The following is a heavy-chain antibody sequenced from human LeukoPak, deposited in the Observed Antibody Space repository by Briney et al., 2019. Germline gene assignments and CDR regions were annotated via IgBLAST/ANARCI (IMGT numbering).Heavy chain of an antibody. V-gene: IGHV3-23*01. CDR2: ISDSGGRT. Sequence: GGSLRLYCAVSGITLSNYGMSWVRQAPGKGREWVAGISDSGGRTNYADSVKGRFTISRDNPKNTLYLQMNSLRAEDTAVYFCAKRGVVIRVILVGFHKEAYYFDSWGQGALVTVSS. D-gene: IGHD3-22*01. J-gene: IGHJ4*02. CDR3: AKRGVVIRVILVGFHKEAYYFDS. CDR1: GITLSNYG.